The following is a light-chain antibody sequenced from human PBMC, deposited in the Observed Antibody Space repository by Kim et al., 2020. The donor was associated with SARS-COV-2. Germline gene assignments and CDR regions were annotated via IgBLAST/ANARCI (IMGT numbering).Light chain of an antibody. CDR3: QHYSRFPYT. J-gene: IGKJ2*01. Sequence: SASVGDRVTITCRASEDISTWLAWYQQKPGRAPKLLLYLASTLESGVSSRFTGSGSGTGFTLTISSLQPDDFATYYCQHYSRFPYTFGQGTKVEI. CDR1: EDISTW. V-gene: IGKV1-5*03. CDR2: LAS.